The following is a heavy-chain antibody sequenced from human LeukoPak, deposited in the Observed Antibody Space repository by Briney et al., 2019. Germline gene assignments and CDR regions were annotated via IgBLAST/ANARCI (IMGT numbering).Heavy chain of an antibody. CDR3: AKMLTVAEPRRHFDY. Sequence: GGSLRLSCAAPGFTFSTYAMSWVRQAPGKGLEWVSVISGSGGSTNYADSVKGRFTISRDNSKNTLYLQMNSLRAEDTAIYYCAKMLTVAEPRRHFDYWGQGTLVTVSS. V-gene: IGHV3-23*01. CDR1: GFTFSTYA. CDR2: ISGSGGST. J-gene: IGHJ4*02. D-gene: IGHD4-23*01.